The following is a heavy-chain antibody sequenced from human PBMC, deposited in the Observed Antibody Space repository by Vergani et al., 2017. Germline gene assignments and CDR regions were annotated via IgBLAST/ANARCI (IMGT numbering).Heavy chain of an antibody. CDR1: GGSFSGYY. CDR2: INHSGST. CDR3: ARHSAIVGVHDY. Sequence: QVQLQQWGAGLLKPSETLSLTCAVYGGSFSGYYWSWIRQPPGKGLEWIGEINHSGSTNYNPSLKSRVTISVDTSKNQFSLKLSSVTAADTAAYYCARHSAIVGVHDYWGQGTLVTVSS. J-gene: IGHJ4*02. D-gene: IGHD2-2*01. V-gene: IGHV4-34*01.